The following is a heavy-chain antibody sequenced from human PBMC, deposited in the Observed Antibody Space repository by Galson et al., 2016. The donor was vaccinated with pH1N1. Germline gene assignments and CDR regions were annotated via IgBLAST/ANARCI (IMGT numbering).Heavy chain of an antibody. CDR1: GFRFNSYG. CDR2: VSASGDIT. Sequence: SLRLSCAASGFRFNSYGMSWVRQAPGKGLEWVSAVSASGDITDYADSVKGRFTVSRDISENTVFLQLNSLRVDDTAVYYCARDKRRYFDSWGQGTLVTVPP. CDR3: ARDKRRYFDS. J-gene: IGHJ4*02. V-gene: IGHV3-23*01.